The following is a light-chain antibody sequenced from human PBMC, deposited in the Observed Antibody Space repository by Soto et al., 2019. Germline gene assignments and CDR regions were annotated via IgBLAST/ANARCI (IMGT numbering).Light chain of an antibody. CDR1: QSISSW. J-gene: IGKJ2*01. Sequence: DIQMTQSPSTLSASVGGRVTITCRASQSISSWLAWYQQKPGKAPKLLIYKASSLESGVPSRFSGSGSGTEFTLTISSLQPDDFATYYCQHSKTFGQGTKVDIK. CDR3: QHSKT. V-gene: IGKV1-5*03. CDR2: KAS.